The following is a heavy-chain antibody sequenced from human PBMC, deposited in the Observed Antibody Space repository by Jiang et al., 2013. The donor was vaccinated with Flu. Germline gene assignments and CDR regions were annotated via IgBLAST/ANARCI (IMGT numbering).Heavy chain of an antibody. CDR1: SSNSAA. CDR3: ARTPGRYFDWLLGSGDAFDI. Sequence: SSNSAAWNWIRQSPSRGLEWLGRTYYRSKWYNDYAVSVKSRITINPDTSKNQFSLQLNSVTPEDTAVYYCARTPGRYFDWLLGSGDAFDIWGQGTMVTVSS. J-gene: IGHJ3*02. CDR2: TYYRSKWYN. V-gene: IGHV6-1*01. D-gene: IGHD3-9*01.